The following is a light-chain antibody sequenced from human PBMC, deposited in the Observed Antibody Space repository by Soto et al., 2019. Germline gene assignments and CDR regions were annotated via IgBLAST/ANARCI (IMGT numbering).Light chain of an antibody. CDR3: QQYNSAWT. CDR1: QSVSSW. J-gene: IGKJ1*01. CDR2: TAS. Sequence: DIQMTQSPSTLSPSVGDRVTITGRASQSVSSWLAWYQQKPGKAPNLLIYTASSLESGVPSRFSGSGSGTEFTLTISSLQPDDFATYYCQQYNSAWTFGQGTTVEIK. V-gene: IGKV1-5*03.